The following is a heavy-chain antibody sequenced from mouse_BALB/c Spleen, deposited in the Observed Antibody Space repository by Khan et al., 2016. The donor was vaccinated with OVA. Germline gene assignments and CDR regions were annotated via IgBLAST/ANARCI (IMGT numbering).Heavy chain of an antibody. Sequence: VQLKQSGAELVTPGASVKLSCTASGFNFTDTYMHWVKQRPEQGLEWIGRIDPANGTTKYDPKFQGKATITADTSSNTAYLQLSSLTSEDTAVYYCARINAGGQGTTLTVSS. CDR2: IDPANGTT. CDR1: GFNFTDTY. J-gene: IGHJ2*01. CDR3: ARINA. V-gene: IGHV14-3*02.